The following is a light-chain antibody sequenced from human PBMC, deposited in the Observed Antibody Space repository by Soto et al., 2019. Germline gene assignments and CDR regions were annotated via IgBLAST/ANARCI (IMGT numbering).Light chain of an antibody. V-gene: IGKV3-20*01. J-gene: IGKJ1*01. CDR2: GAS. Sequence: EIVSTQSPGTLSLSPGERAPLSCRASQSVSNNYLAWYKQKPGQAPRLLIYGASNRATGIPDRFSGSGSGTDFTLTISRLEPEDFAVDYCQQYGSSGTFGQGTQVETK. CDR1: QSVSNNY. CDR3: QQYGSSGT.